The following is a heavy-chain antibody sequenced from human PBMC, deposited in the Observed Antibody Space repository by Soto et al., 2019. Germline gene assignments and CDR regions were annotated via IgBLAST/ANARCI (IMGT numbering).Heavy chain of an antibody. J-gene: IGHJ6*02. D-gene: IGHD5-12*01. V-gene: IGHV6-1*01. CDR1: GDSVSSNSAA. CDR3: ARDREYSGYVYYYYGMDV. CDR2: TYYRSKWYN. Sequence: SQTLSLTCAISGDSVSSNSAAWNWIRQSPSRGLEWLGRTYYRSKWYNDYAVSAKSRITINPDTSKNQFSLQLNSVTPEDTAVYYCARDREYSGYVYYYYGMDVWGQGTTVTVSS.